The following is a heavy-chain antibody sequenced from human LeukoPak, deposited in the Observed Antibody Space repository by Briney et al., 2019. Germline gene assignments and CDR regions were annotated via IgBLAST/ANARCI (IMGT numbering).Heavy chain of an antibody. CDR1: GFTFSSYS. Sequence: GSLRLSCAASGFTFSSYSMNWVRQAPGKGLVWVSRISTDGSTTTYADSVKGRYIISRDNAKNTLYLQMNSLRAEDTAVYYCASPGYSTYYWGQGTLVTVSS. CDR3: ASPGYSTYY. CDR2: ISTDGSTT. D-gene: IGHD5-12*01. V-gene: IGHV3-74*01. J-gene: IGHJ4*02.